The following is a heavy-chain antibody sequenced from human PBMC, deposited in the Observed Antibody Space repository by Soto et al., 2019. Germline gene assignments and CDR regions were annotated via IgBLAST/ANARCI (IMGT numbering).Heavy chain of an antibody. CDR1: GGSISSGDYY. D-gene: IGHD1-26*01. Sequence: SETLSLTCTVSGGSISSGDYYWSWIRQPPGKGLEWIGYIYYSGSTYYNPSLKSRVTISVDTSKNQFSLKLSSVTAADTAVYYCAGSGSSRTIPAFDYWGQRTLVTVSS. V-gene: IGHV4-30-4*01. CDR2: IYYSGST. CDR3: AGSGSSRTIPAFDY. J-gene: IGHJ4*02.